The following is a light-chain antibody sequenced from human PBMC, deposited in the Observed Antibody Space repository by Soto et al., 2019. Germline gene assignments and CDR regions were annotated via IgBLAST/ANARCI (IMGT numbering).Light chain of an antibody. CDR1: QSVSSN. CDR2: GAS. CDR3: QQYNNWPPWT. V-gene: IGKV3-15*01. J-gene: IGKJ1*01. Sequence: EIVLTPSPATLSFSPGESAPLSCRASQSVSSNLAWYQQKPGQAPRLLIYGASTRATGIPARCSGSGSGTEFTLTISSLQSEDFAVYYCQQYNNWPPWTFGQGTKVDI.